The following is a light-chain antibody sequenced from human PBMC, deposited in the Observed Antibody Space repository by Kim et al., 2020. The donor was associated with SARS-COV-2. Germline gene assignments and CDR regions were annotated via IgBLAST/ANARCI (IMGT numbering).Light chain of an antibody. CDR3: QQYNDWPPIT. V-gene: IGKV3-15*01. CDR2: GAS. Sequence: APGERAPPSCRASQSIAGNLAWYQQRSGQPPRLVIYGASTRATGIPARFSGSGSGTDYTLTISSLQSEDFAVYYCQQYNDWPPITFGQGTKVEIK. J-gene: IGKJ1*01. CDR1: QSIAGN.